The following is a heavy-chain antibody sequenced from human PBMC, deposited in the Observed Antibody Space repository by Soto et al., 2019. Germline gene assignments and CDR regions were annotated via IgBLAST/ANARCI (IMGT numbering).Heavy chain of an antibody. J-gene: IGHJ2*01. Sequence: EVQLVQSGAEVKKPGESLQISCKGSGYSFTSYWIGWVRQMPGKGLEWMGIIYPGDSDTRYSPSFQGQVTISADKSISTAYLQWSSLKASDTAMYYCARREIVATIGRRSWYFDLWGRGTLVTVSS. CDR2: IYPGDSDT. CDR1: GYSFTSYW. V-gene: IGHV5-51*03. D-gene: IGHD5-12*01. CDR3: ARREIVATIGRRSWYFDL.